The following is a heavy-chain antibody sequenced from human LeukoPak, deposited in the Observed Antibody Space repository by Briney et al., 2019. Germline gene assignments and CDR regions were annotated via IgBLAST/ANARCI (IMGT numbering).Heavy chain of an antibody. V-gene: IGHV1-2*02. D-gene: IGHD3-9*01. Sequence: ASVKVSCKASGYIFTTYFIHWVRQAPGQGLEWMGWINPNNGDTNYVQKFQGRVTMTRDTSISTAYMELTRLRSDDTAVYYCAREGGYDILTGYQDYWGQGTLVTVSS. CDR1: GYIFTTYF. CDR2: INPNNGDT. CDR3: AREGGYDILTGYQDY. J-gene: IGHJ4*02.